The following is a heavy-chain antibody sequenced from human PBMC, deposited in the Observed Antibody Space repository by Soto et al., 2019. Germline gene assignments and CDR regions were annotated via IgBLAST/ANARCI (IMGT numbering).Heavy chain of an antibody. CDR2: IYYSGST. CDR1: GASIDAYY. J-gene: IGHJ5*02. V-gene: IGHV4-59*01. D-gene: IGHD2-2*02. CDR3: ARQLVTGYNDH. Sequence: QVLLQESGPGLVKTSETLSLTCTVSGASIDAYYWTWIRQPPGKGLEWIGYIYYSGSTDYNPSLKSRVTISIDASRTHFSLKLSSVTAADTPVYYCARQLVTGYNDHWGQGALVTVSS.